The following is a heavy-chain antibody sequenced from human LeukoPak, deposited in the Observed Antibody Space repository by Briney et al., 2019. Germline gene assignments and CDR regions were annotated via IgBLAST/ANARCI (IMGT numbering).Heavy chain of an antibody. D-gene: IGHD1-26*01. Sequence: GGSLRLSCAASGFTFSSYGMHWVRQAPGKGLEWVAVISYDGSSQYYADSVKGRFTISRDDSKNSLYLQMNSLKTEDTAVYYCASWEVVGAYFDYWGQGTLVTVSS. CDR2: ISYDGSSQ. J-gene: IGHJ4*02. CDR3: ASWEVVGAYFDY. V-gene: IGHV3-30*12. CDR1: GFTFSSYG.